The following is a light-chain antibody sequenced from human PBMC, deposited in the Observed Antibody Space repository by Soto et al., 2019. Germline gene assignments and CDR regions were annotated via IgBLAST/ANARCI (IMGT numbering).Light chain of an antibody. J-gene: IGKJ3*01. V-gene: IGKV1-33*01. Sequence: DIQMTHSPPSLSASVGDRVTITCQAIQDIGNSLNWFQHKPGKAPNLVIYDASNLEIGVPSRFSGSGSGTDFTFTISSLRPEDIATYYCQKSDHLPLFGPGTKVDI. CDR1: QDIGNS. CDR2: DAS. CDR3: QKSDHLPL.